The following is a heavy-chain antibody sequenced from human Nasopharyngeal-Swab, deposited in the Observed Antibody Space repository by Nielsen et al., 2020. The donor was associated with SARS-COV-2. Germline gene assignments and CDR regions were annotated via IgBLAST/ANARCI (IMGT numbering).Heavy chain of an antibody. Sequence: SETLSLTCAVYGGSFSGYYWSWIRQPPGKGLEWIGEINHSGSTYYNPSLKSRVTISVDTSKNQFSLKLSSVTAADTAVYYCARDHGYDYVWGSYRYTESGAFDIWGQGTMVTVSS. CDR1: GGSFSGYY. CDR3: ARDHGYDYVWGSYRYTESGAFDI. V-gene: IGHV4-34*09. D-gene: IGHD3-16*02. J-gene: IGHJ3*02. CDR2: INHSGST.